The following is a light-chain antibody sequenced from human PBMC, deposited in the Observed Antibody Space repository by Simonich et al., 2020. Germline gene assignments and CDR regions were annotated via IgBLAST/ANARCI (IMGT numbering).Light chain of an antibody. V-gene: IGKV2D-29*02. Sequence: DIVMTQTPLSLSVTPGQPASISCKSSQSLLHSDGKTYLYWYLQKPGQSPQLLIYEVSNRCSGLPERCSGSGSGTDFTLKISRVEAEDVGVYYCMQSIQLPSYTFGQGTKLEIK. CDR3: MQSIQLPSYT. J-gene: IGKJ2*01. CDR2: EVS. CDR1: QSLLHSDGKTY.